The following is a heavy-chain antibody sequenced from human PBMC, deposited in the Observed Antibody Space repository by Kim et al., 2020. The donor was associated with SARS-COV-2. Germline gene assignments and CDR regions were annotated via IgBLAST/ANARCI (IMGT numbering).Heavy chain of an antibody. CDR1: GFTFDDYA. J-gene: IGHJ6*04. V-gene: IGHV3-9*01. D-gene: IGHD3-22*01. CDR2: ISWNSGSI. CDR3: AKDLSPYYYDSSGYYPHMNDYDCYGMEV. Sequence: GGSLRLSCAASGFTFDDYAMHWVRQAPGKGLEWVSGISWNSGSIGYADSVKGRFTISRDNAKNSLYLQMNSLRAEDTALYYCAKDLSPYYYDSSGYYPHMNDYDCYGMEVWGEGSTVTVSS.